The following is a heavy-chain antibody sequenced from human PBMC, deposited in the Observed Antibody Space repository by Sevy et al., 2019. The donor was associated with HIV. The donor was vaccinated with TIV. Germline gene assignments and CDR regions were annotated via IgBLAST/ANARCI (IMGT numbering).Heavy chain of an antibody. Sequence: SETLSLTCTVSGGSISSYYWSWIRQPPGKGLEWIGYIYYSGSTNYNPSLKSRVTISVDTSKNQFSLKLSSVTAADTAVYYCVTYYYASGSYSYFDYWGQRTLVTVSS. D-gene: IGHD3-10*01. V-gene: IGHV4-59*01. CDR3: VTYYYASGSYSYFDY. CDR2: IYYSGST. J-gene: IGHJ4*02. CDR1: GGSISSYY.